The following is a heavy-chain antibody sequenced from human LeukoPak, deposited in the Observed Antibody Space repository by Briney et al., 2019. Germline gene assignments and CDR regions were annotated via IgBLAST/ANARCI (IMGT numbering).Heavy chain of an antibody. V-gene: IGHV4-39*01. CDR1: GESFSGYY. CDR3: ARIPLLIVSNGMDV. CDR2: ISYSGST. D-gene: IGHD3-22*01. Sequence: SETLSLTCGVSGESFSGYYWTWVRQPPGKGLEWIGSISYSGSTYDNPSLRSRVTISVDTSRNQFSLKLTSVTAADTAVYYCARIPLLIVSNGMDVWGQGTTVTVSS. J-gene: IGHJ6*02.